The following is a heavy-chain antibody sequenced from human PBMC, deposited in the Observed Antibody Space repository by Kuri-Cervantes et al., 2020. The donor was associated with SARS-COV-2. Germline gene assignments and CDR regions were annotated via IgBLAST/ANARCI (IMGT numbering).Heavy chain of an antibody. V-gene: IGHV4-38-2*02. Sequence: SETLSLTCTVSGGSISNGYYWGWIRQPPGKGPECIRSVYHGGGTYYNPSLKSRVAISVDTSKNHFSLDLSSVTAADTAVYYCARHYCTAPTCQWKTYFDCWGQGTRVTVSS. J-gene: IGHJ4*02. CDR1: GGSISNGYY. CDR3: ARHYCTAPTCQWKTYFDC. D-gene: IGHD2-8*02. CDR2: VYHGGGT.